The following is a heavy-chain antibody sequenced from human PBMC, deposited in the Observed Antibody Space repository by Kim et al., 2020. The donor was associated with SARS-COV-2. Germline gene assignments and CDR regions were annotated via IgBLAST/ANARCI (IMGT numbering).Heavy chain of an antibody. CDR2: IYYSGST. J-gene: IGHJ5*02. Sequence: SETLSLTCTVSGGSISSSSYYWGWIRQPPGKGLEWIGSIYYSGSTYYNPSLKSRVTISVDTSKNQFSLKLSSVTAADTAVYYCARIVAAAGHGWFDPWGQGTLVTVSS. CDR3: ARIVAAAGHGWFDP. CDR1: GGSISSSSYY. D-gene: IGHD6-13*01. V-gene: IGHV4-39*01.